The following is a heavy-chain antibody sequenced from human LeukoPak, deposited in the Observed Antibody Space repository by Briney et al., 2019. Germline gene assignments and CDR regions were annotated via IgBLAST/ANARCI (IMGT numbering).Heavy chain of an antibody. D-gene: IGHD6-13*01. Sequence: GGSLRLSCAASGFTFSSYAMSWVRQAPGKGLEWVSGISGSGGSTYYADSVKGRFTISRDNSKNTLYLQMNSLRAEDTAVYYCAKDRSPGYSSSWFYFDYWGQGTLVTVSS. CDR3: AKDRSPGYSSSWFYFDY. CDR2: ISGSGGST. V-gene: IGHV3-23*01. J-gene: IGHJ4*02. CDR1: GFTFSSYA.